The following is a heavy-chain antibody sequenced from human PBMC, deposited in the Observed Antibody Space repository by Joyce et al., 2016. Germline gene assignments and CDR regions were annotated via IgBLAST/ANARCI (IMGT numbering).Heavy chain of an antibody. J-gene: IGHJ6*02. CDR2: IKQDGSEK. CDR3: AGTHFFYGMDV. D-gene: IGHD2/OR15-2a*01. CDR1: AFAFSDYW. V-gene: IGHV3-7*03. Sequence: EVHLVESGGALVRPGGSLRLSCEASAFAFSDYWMSWVRQAPGRGLEGVANIKQDGSEKFYVDSVKGRFSISRDKANNTLFLQMNSLRVEDTAVYYCAGTHFFYGMDVWGQGTTVSVSS.